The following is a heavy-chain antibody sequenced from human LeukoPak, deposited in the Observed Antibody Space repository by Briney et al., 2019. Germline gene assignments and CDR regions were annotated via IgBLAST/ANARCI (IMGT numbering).Heavy chain of an antibody. V-gene: IGHV5-51*01. CDR1: GYSFTSYW. J-gene: IGHJ2*01. D-gene: IGHD5-18*01. CDR2: IYPGDSDT. Sequence: GESLKISCQGSGYSFTSYWIGWVRQTPGKDLEWMGIIYPGDSDTRYSPSFQGQVTISADKSISTAYLQWSSLKASDTAMYYCARKYTAMAKGSYWYFDLWGRGTLVTVSS. CDR3: ARKYTAMAKGSYWYFDL.